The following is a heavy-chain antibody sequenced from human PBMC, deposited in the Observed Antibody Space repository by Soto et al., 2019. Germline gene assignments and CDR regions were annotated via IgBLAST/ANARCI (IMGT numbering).Heavy chain of an antibody. Sequence: PGGSLRLSCAASGFSFSNLLMHWARQAPGKGLLWVSRINSDGSHTIYADSVKGRFTISRDNSKNTLYLQMNSLRAEDTAVYYCAKDLGQQWLVETPAGDDYWGQGTLVTVSS. CDR3: AKDLGQQWLVETPAGDDY. CDR2: INSDGSHT. D-gene: IGHD6-19*01. V-gene: IGHV3-74*01. J-gene: IGHJ4*02. CDR1: GFSFSNLL.